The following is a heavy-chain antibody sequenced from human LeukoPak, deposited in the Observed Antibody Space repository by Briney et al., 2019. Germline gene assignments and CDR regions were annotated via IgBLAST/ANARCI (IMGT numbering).Heavy chain of an antibody. CDR2: FYPGDSDT. D-gene: IGHD4-17*01. CDR1: GYSFTSYW. J-gene: IGHJ4*02. V-gene: IGHV5-51*01. Sequence: GESLKISCKGSGYSFTSYWIAWVRQMPGKGLECMGIFYPGDSDTRYSPSFQGQVTISADKSISTAYLQWSSLKASDTAMYYCARMAYGDYVPFDYWGQGTLVTVSS. CDR3: ARMAYGDYVPFDY.